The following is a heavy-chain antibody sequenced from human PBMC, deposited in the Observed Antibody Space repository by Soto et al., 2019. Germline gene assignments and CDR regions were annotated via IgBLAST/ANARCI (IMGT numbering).Heavy chain of an antibody. CDR1: GYTFTGHY. J-gene: IGHJ4*02. CDR2: IGPESGAT. Sequence: AASVKVSCKASGYTFTGHYIHWVRQAPEQGPEWMGEIGPESGATRYAQKFQGRVTMTRDMSITTVYMELNNLSPDDTAVYYCGRGRSGQIVVFYWGQGTPVTVS. V-gene: IGHV1-2*02. D-gene: IGHD5-12*01. CDR3: GRGRSGQIVVFY.